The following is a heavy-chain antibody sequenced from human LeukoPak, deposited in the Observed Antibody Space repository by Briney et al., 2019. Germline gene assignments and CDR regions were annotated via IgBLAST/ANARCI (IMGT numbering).Heavy chain of an antibody. V-gene: IGHV6-1*01. D-gene: IGHD6-13*01. CDR2: TYYRSNWYN. Sequence: SQTLSLTCAISGDSVSSNSAAWNWIRQSPSRGLEWLGRTYYRSNWYNDYAVSVKSRMTINPDTSKNQFSLQLNSVTPEDTAVYYCARTAEYSSTWCYFDYWDQGTLVTVSS. J-gene: IGHJ4*02. CDR1: GDSVSSNSAA. CDR3: ARTAEYSSTWCYFDY.